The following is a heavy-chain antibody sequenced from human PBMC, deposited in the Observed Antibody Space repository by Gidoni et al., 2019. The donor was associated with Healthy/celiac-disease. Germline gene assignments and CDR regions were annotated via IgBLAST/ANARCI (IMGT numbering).Heavy chain of an antibody. CDR2: ISSSSSTI. CDR3: ARVMERRKIYQKYYFDY. Sequence: EVQLVESVGGLVQPGGSLILSCAASGFTFSSYSMNWVRQAPGKGLEWVSYISSSSSTIYYADSVKGRFTISRDNAKNSLYLQMNSLRDEDTAVYYCARVMERRKIYQKYYFDYWGQGTLVTVSS. D-gene: IGHD1-1*01. J-gene: IGHJ4*02. V-gene: IGHV3-48*02. CDR1: GFTFSSYS.